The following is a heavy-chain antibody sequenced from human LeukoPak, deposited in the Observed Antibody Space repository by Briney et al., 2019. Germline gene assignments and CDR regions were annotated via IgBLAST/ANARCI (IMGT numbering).Heavy chain of an antibody. CDR1: GFTFSSYG. Sequence: GGSLRLSCAASGFTFSSYGMGWVRQAPGKGLEWVSSISGGGETTYYADSVKGRFPISRDNSKNTLYLQMNSLRAEDTAVYYCAKAGGIRPVAYWGQGTLVSVSS. CDR2: ISGGGETT. J-gene: IGHJ4*02. CDR3: AKAGGIRPVAY. V-gene: IGHV3-23*01. D-gene: IGHD3-16*01.